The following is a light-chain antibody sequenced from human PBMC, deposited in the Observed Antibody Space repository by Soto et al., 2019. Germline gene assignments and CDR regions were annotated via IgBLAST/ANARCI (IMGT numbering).Light chain of an antibody. J-gene: IGKJ4*02. V-gene: IGKV1-5*03. Sequence: DIQMTQSPSTLSASVGDRVTITCRASQSISSWLAWYQQKPGKAPKLLIYKASSLESGVPSRFSGCGSGTEFTLTITSLQSDDFATYYCQQYNSYPLTFGGGTMVEIK. CDR3: QQYNSYPLT. CDR2: KAS. CDR1: QSISSW.